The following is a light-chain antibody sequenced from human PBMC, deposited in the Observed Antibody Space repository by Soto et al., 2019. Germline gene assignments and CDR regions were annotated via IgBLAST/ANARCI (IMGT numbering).Light chain of an antibody. J-gene: IGKJ3*01. V-gene: IGKV3-20*01. CDR3: QQYCRSRFT. Sequence: EVVLTQSPGTLSLSPGERATLSCRASQSITNSYLAWYQQKPGQAPRLLVYGASSRATGIPDRFSGSGSGTGFTLTIRRLEAEDFALYYFQQYCRSRFTFGPGTKVDIK. CDR2: GAS. CDR1: QSITNSY.